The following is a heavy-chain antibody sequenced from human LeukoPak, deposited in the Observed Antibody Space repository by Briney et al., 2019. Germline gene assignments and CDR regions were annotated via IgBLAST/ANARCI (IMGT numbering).Heavy chain of an antibody. Sequence: SETLSLTCAVYGGSFSGYYWSWIRQPPGKGLEWIGEINHSGSTNYNPSLKSRVTISVDTSKNQFSLKLSSVTAADTAVYYCAYSGYDLWGFRPLGYWGQGTLVTVSS. D-gene: IGHD5-12*01. CDR2: INHSGST. CDR3: AYSGYDLWGFRPLGY. J-gene: IGHJ4*02. CDR1: GGSFSGYY. V-gene: IGHV4-34*01.